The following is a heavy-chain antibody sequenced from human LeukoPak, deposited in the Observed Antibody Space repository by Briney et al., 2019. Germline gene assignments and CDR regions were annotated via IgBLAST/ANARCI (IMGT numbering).Heavy chain of an antibody. V-gene: IGHV4-59*01. J-gene: IGHJ4*02. CDR1: GGSISSYY. CDR2: IYYSGST. D-gene: IGHD3-9*01. Sequence: SETLSLTCTVSGGSISSYYWSWIRQPPGKGLEWIGYIYYSGSTNYNPSLKSRVTISVDTSKNQFSLKLSSVTAADTAVYYCARVADILTGYSYYFDYWGQGTLVTVSS. CDR3: ARVADILTGYSYYFDY.